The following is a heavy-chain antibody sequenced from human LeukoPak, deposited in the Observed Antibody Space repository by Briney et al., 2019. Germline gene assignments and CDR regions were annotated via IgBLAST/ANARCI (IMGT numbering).Heavy chain of an antibody. CDR2: INWNGGST. V-gene: IGHV3-20*04. Sequence: GGSLRLSCAASGFTFDDYGMSWVRQAPGKGLEWVSGINWNGGSTGYADSVKGRFTISRDNAKNSLYLQMNSLRAEDTALYYCARDADEQWLVPQATGGRHGPNFDYWGQGTLVTVSS. J-gene: IGHJ4*02. CDR3: ARDADEQWLVPQATGGRHGPNFDY. CDR1: GFTFDDYG. D-gene: IGHD6-19*01.